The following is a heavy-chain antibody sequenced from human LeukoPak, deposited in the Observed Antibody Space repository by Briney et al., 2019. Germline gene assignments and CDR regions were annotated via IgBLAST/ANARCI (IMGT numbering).Heavy chain of an antibody. D-gene: IGHD6-19*01. Sequence: PGGSLRLSCAASGFTVSSSYATSWVRQAPGKGLEWVSAISGSGGSTYYADSVKGRFTISRDNSKNTLYLQMNSLRAEDTAVYYCANDFYSSGWYGYDYWGQGTLVTVSS. CDR1: GFTVSSSYA. V-gene: IGHV3-23*01. CDR3: ANDFYSSGWYGYDY. J-gene: IGHJ4*02. CDR2: ISGSGGST.